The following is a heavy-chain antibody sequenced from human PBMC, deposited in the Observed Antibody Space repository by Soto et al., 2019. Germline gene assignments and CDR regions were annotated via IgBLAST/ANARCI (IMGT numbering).Heavy chain of an antibody. Sequence: GGSLRLSCAASGFTFSSYWMSWVRQAPGKGLEWVANIKQDGSEKYYVDSVKGRFTISRDNAKNSLYLQMNSLRAEDTAVYYCARDGSDDYGDYKFHYYYYMDVWGKGTTVTVSS. CDR2: IKQDGSEK. J-gene: IGHJ6*03. CDR3: ARDGSDDYGDYKFHYYYYMDV. D-gene: IGHD4-17*01. CDR1: GFTFSSYW. V-gene: IGHV3-7*01.